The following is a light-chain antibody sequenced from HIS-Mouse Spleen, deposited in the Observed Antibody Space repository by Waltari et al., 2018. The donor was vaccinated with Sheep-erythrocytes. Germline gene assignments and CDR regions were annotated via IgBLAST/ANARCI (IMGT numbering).Light chain of an antibody. CDR1: SVPKKY. Sequence: SCVLTRPLSASVSRGQTARIACAGASVPKKYPYGYQQKSGQAPVLVIYEDSKRPSGIPERFSGSSSGTMATLTISGAQVEDEADYYCYSTDSSGNHWVFGGGTKLTVL. J-gene: IGLJ3*02. V-gene: IGLV3-10*01. CDR2: EDS. CDR3: YSTDSSGNHWV.